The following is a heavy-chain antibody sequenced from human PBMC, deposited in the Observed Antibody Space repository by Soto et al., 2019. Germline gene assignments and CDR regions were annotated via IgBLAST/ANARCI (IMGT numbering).Heavy chain of an antibody. V-gene: IGHV1-8*01. CDR1: FTSYD. J-gene: IGHJ6*02. CDR2: MNPNSGNT. D-gene: IGHD6-19*01. CDR3: AGGPGSSDWRFSYYYMDV. Sequence: QVQLVQSGAEVKKPGASVKVSCTFTSYDINWVRQATGQGLEWMGGMNPNSGNTRYAQKFQGRVTMTRNTSNFTAYMELSSLRSEDTAVYYCAGGPGSSDWRFSYYYMDVWGQGTTVTVSS.